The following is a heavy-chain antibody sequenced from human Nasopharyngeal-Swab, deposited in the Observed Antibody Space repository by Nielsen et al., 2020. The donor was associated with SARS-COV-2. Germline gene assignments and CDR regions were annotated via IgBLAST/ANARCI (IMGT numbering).Heavy chain of an antibody. CDR1: GGSISSSSYY. CDR3: ARTGTNSIGYYYYMDV. J-gene: IGHJ6*03. D-gene: IGHD3-10*01. CDR2: IYYSGST. Sequence: SETLSLTCTVSGGSISSSSYYWGWIRQPPGKGLERIGSIYYSGSTYYNPSLKSRVTISVDTSKNQFSLKLSSVTAADTAVYYCARTGTNSIGYYYYMDVWGKGTTVTVSS. V-gene: IGHV4-39*01.